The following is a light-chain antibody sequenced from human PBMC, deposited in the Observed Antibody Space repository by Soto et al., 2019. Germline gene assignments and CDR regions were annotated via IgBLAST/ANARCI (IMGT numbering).Light chain of an antibody. J-gene: IGKJ2*01. V-gene: IGKV3-20*01. CDR3: QQYGSSPYT. CDR2: GAS. Sequence: EIVLTQSPGTLSLSPGERATLSCRASKIVSSTDVAWHHHQPGQAPRLLIFGASSRATGIPDRCSGSGSGTDFTFAISLLEPEDFAVCDCQQYGSSPYTFGQGTELEIK. CDR1: KIVSSTD.